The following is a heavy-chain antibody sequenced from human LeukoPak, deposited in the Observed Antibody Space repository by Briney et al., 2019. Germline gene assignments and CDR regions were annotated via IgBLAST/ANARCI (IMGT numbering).Heavy chain of an antibody. Sequence: SETLSLTCTVPGGSISSGSYYWSWIRQPAGKGLEWIGRIYTSGSTNYNPSLKSRVTMSVDTSKNQFSLKLSSVTAADTAVYYCARDGIGDWFDPWGQGTLVTVSS. CDR2: IYTSGST. CDR3: ARDGIGDWFDP. D-gene: IGHD3-3*01. V-gene: IGHV4-61*02. J-gene: IGHJ5*02. CDR1: GGSISSGSYY.